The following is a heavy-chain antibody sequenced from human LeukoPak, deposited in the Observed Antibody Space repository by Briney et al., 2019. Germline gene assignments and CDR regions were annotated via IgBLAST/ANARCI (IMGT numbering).Heavy chain of an antibody. CDR3: ARAPIWGGMVTYYYMDV. CDR2: ISAYNGNT. J-gene: IGHJ6*03. V-gene: IGHV1-2*02. D-gene: IGHD5-18*01. CDR1: GYTFTGYY. Sequence: ASVKVSCKASGYTFTGYYMHWVRQAPGQGLEWMGWISAYNGNTNYAQKLQGRVTMTRNTSISTAYMELSSLRSEDTAVYYCARAPIWGGMVTYYYMDVWGKGTTVTIS.